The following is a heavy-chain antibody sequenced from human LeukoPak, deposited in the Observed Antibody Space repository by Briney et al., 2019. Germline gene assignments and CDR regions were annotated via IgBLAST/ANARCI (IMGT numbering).Heavy chain of an antibody. CDR1: GGSISSYY. Sequence: KPSETLSLTCTVSGGSISSYYWSWIRQPPGRGLEWIGYIYYSGSTNYNPSLKSRVTISVDTSKNQFSLKLSSVTAADTAVYYCAREGYYDFWSGYPDAFDIWGQGTMVTVSS. CDR3: AREGYYDFWSGYPDAFDI. CDR2: IYYSGST. J-gene: IGHJ3*02. V-gene: IGHV4-59*12. D-gene: IGHD3-3*01.